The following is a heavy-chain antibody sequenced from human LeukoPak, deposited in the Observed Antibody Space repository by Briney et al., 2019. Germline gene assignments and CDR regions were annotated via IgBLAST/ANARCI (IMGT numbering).Heavy chain of an antibody. CDR2: INPNSGGA. D-gene: IGHD5-24*01. CDR1: GYTFTGYY. Sequence: ASVKVSCKASGYTFTGYYMHWVRQAPGQGLEWMGRINPNSGGANYAQKFQGRVTMTRDTSISTAYMELSRLRSDDTAVYYCASTRWLQDTPDYWGQGTLVTVSS. V-gene: IGHV1-2*06. J-gene: IGHJ4*02. CDR3: ASTRWLQDTPDY.